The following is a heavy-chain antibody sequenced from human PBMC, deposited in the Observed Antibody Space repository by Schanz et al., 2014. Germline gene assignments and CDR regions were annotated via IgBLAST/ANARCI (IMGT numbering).Heavy chain of an antibody. CDR2: ISGYTGDT. CDR1: GYTFTDYG. D-gene: IGHD1-26*01. V-gene: IGHV1-18*01. CDR3: ARDNGRIPAANSFDY. J-gene: IGHJ4*02. Sequence: QVQVVQSGAEVKKPGASVKVSCKASGYTFTDYGVIWVRQAPGQGPEWIGWISGYTGDTKYAQKFQHRVNMTTDRPTSTVYMELSSLRLDDTTVYFCARDNGRIPAANSFDYWGQGTRVTVSS.